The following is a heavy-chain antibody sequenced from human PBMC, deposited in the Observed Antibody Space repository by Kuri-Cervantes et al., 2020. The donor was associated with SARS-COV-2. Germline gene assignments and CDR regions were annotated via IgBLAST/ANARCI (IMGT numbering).Heavy chain of an antibody. J-gene: IGHJ4*02. Sequence: GESLKISCAASGFTFSSYGMHWVRQAPGKGLEWVAVISFDGSNKYYGDSVKGRFTISRGNSKNMLYLQMDSLRADDTAVYYCAREKLYSGSHIDYWGQGTLVTVSS. CDR2: ISFDGSNK. CDR1: GFTFSSYG. CDR3: AREKLYSGSHIDY. D-gene: IGHD1-26*01. V-gene: IGHV3-30*19.